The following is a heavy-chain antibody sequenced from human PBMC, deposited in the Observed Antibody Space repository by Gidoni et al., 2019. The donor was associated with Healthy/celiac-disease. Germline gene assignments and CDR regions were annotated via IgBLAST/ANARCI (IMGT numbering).Heavy chain of an antibody. CDR2: IGRAGDT. J-gene: IGHJ5*02. CDR3: ARGARGFWSGSWFDP. D-gene: IGHD3-3*01. V-gene: IGHV3-13*01. Sequence: EVQLVESGGGLVQPGGSLRLSCAASRFTFSSYDRHWVRQGTGKGLGWVSAIGRAGDTYYPGSVKGRFTIYRENAKNSLYLQMNSLRAGDTAVYYCARGARGFWSGSWFDPWGQGTLVTVSS. CDR1: RFTFSSYD.